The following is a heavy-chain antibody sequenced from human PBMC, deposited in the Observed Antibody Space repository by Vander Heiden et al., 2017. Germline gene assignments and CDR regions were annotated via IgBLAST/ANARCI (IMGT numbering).Heavy chain of an antibody. D-gene: IGHD4-17*01. J-gene: IGHJ4*02. CDR1: GFTFSSYS. V-gene: IGHV3-21*01. CDR2: ISSSSSYI. CDR3: ARDGGDYGGNSN. Sequence: EVQLVESGGGLVKPAGSLRLSCAASGFTFSSYSMNWVRQAPGKGLEWVSSISSSSSYIYYADSVKGRFTISRDNAKNSLYLQMNSLRAEDTAVYYCARDGGDYGGNSNWGQGTLVTVSS.